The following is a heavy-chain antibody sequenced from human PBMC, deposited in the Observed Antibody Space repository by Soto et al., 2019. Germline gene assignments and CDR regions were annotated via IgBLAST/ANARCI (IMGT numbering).Heavy chain of an antibody. CDR1: GGSISSGDYY. D-gene: IGHD3-22*01. V-gene: IGHV4-30-4*01. CDR3: ARAQRIRDDDYSDMVGPVQHGNFDY. Sequence: QVQLQESGPGLVKPSQTLSLTCTVSGGSISSGDYYWSWIRQPPGKGLEWIGYIYYSGSTYYNPSLKSRVTISVDTSKNQFSLKLSSVTAADTAVYYCARAQRIRDDDYSDMVGPVQHGNFDYWGQGTLVTVSS. CDR2: IYYSGST. J-gene: IGHJ4*02.